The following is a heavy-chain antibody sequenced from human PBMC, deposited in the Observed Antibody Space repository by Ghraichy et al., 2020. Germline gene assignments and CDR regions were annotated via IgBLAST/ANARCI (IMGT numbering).Heavy chain of an antibody. V-gene: IGHV1-46*03. Sequence: ASVKVSCKASGYTFTSYYMHWVRQAPGQGLEWMGIINPSGGSKSYTQKFQGRVTMTRDTATSTVYMELGRLRSEDTAVYYCARSLRPSYYYYYMDVWGKGTTVTGSS. J-gene: IGHJ6*03. CDR2: INPSGGSK. CDR1: GYTFTSYY. D-gene: IGHD5/OR15-5a*01. CDR3: ARSLRPSYYYYYMDV.